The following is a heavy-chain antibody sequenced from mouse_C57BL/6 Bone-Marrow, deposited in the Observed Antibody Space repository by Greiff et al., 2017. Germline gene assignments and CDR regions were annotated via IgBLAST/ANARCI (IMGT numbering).Heavy chain of an antibody. J-gene: IGHJ4*01. CDR3: AREDWRFYYAMDY. Sequence: QVQLKQSGPELVKPGASVKLSCKASGYTFTSYDINWVKQRPGQGLEWIGDIYPGSGSTTYNEKFKSKATLTVDTSSSPAYMQLSSLTSEDSAVYYCAREDWRFYYAMDYWGQGTSVTVSS. CDR2: IYPGSGST. D-gene: IGHD4-1*01. V-gene: IGHV1-55*01. CDR1: GYTFTSYD.